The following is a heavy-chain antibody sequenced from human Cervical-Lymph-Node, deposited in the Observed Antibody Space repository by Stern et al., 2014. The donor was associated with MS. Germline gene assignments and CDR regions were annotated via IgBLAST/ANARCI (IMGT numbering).Heavy chain of an antibody. D-gene: IGHD6-13*01. Sequence: VQLVESGAEVKKPGSSVKVSCKASGDTFNNFDIGWVRQAPGQGPEWLGGITPLFGTANYAQRLQDRVTFTADESTSTTYMELSRLRSEDTAIYYCARHQGGVADFWGQGTLVTVSS. CDR3: ARHQGGVADF. CDR1: GDTFNNFD. V-gene: IGHV1-69*01. CDR2: ITPLFGTA. J-gene: IGHJ4*02.